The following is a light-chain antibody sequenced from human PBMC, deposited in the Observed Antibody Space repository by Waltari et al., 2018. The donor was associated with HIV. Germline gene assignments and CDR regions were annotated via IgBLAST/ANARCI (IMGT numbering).Light chain of an antibody. CDR3: SSYTSSSTLDVV. J-gene: IGLJ2*01. CDR2: DVS. CDR1: SSDVGGYNY. Sequence: QSALTQPASVSGSPGQSIPISCTGTSSDVGGYNYVSLYQHNPGTAPKLMIYDVSNRPSGVSNRFSGSKSGNTASLTISGLQAEDEADYYCSSYTSSSTLDVVFGGGTKLTVL. V-gene: IGLV2-14*03.